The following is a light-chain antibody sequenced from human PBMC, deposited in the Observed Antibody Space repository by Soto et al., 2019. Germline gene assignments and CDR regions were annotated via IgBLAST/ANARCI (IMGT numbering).Light chain of an antibody. Sequence: DIPMTQSPSTLSASVGDRVTITFRASQSIRSWLAWYQQKPGKAPTLLIYQAFTFGSGDPSRVSASGSGTQFTLTISCLQPDDFATCYGQQYNAYPTFGQGTKLEIK. V-gene: IGKV1-5*03. CDR1: QSIRSW. CDR3: QQYNAYPT. J-gene: IGKJ2*01. CDR2: QAF.